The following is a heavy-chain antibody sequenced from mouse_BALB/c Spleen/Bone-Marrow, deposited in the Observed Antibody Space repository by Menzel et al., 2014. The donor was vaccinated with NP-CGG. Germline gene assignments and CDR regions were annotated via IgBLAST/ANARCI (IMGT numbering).Heavy chain of an antibody. D-gene: IGHD2-3*01. CDR2: IRSKSNNYTT. Sequence: EVMLVESGGGLVLPKGSLKLSCAASGFTFNTYAMNWVRPAPGKGLEWVARIRSKSNNYTTYYADSVKDRFTISRDDSQSMLYLQMKNLKTEDTAMYYCVRSDDGWFAYWGQGTLVTVSA. CDR3: VRSDDGWFAY. J-gene: IGHJ3*01. CDR1: GFTFNTYA. V-gene: IGHV10-1*02.